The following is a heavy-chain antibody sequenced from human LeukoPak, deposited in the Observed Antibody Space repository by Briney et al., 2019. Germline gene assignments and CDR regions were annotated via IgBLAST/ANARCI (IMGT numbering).Heavy chain of an antibody. D-gene: IGHD6-19*01. CDR3: ARGRGSSGRRTPRGSVGWFDP. V-gene: IGHV1-8*02. Sequence: GASVKVSCKASGGTFSSYAISWVRQATGQGLEWMGWMNPNSGKTGYAQKFQGRVTMTRNTSISTAYMELSSLRSEDTAVYYCARGRGSSGRRTPRGSVGWFDPWGQGTLVTVSS. J-gene: IGHJ5*02. CDR2: MNPNSGKT. CDR1: GGTFSSYA.